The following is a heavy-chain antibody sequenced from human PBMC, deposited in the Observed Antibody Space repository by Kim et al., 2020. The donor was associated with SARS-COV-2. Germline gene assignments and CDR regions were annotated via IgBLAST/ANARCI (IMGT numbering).Heavy chain of an antibody. CDR2: IYYSGST. CDR1: GGSISSSSYY. V-gene: IGHV4-39*07. CDR3: ARGDCSGGSCYARGWFDP. D-gene: IGHD2-15*01. J-gene: IGHJ5*02. Sequence: SETLSLTCTVSGGSISSSSYYWGWIRQPPGKGLEWIGSIYYSGSTYYNPSLKSRVTISLDTSKNHFSLKLSSVTAADTAVYYCARGDCSGGSCYARGWFDPWGQGTLVTVSS.